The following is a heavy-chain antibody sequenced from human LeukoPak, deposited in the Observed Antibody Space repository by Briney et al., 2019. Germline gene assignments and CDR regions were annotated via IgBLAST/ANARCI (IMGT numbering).Heavy chain of an antibody. CDR2: INHSGST. Sequence: SETLSLTCAVYGGSFSGYYWSWIRQPPGKGLEWIGEINHSGSTNYNPSLKSRVTISVDTSKNQFSLKLSSVTAADTAVYYCARDCYDSTNDAFDIWGQGTMVTVSS. CDR3: ARDCYDSTNDAFDI. D-gene: IGHD3-22*01. V-gene: IGHV4-34*01. J-gene: IGHJ3*02. CDR1: GGSFSGYY.